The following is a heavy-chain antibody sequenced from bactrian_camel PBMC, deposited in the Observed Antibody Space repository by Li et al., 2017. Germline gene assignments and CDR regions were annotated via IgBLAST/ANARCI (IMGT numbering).Heavy chain of an antibody. D-gene: IGHD5*01. V-gene: IGHV3S1*01. CDR3: AFGVGGWAEFGN. CDR2: INNGAYA. Sequence: VQLVESGGGLVQPGGSLRLSCACSGFTFSVNWLHWVRQAPGKGLEWVSFINNGAYAYYADSVKGRFTISRDNAKNTLYLQLNSLRTEDTAMYYCAFGVGGWAEFGNWGQGTQVTVS. J-gene: IGHJ6*01. CDR1: GFTFSVNW.